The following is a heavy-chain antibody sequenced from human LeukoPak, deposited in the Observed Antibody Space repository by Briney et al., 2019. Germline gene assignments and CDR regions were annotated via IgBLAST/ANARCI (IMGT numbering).Heavy chain of an antibody. CDR3: ARGPLNYYGSGSYYNEGY. J-gene: IGHJ4*02. D-gene: IGHD3-10*01. CDR1: GRTFSSYA. Sequence: AASVTVSCMASGRTFSSYAISWVRQAPGQGLDWMRGIIPIFGTANYAQKFQGRVTITADESTSTAYMELSSLRSEDTAVYYCARGPLNYYGSGSYYNEGYWGQGTLVTVSS. V-gene: IGHV1-69*01. CDR2: IIPIFGTA.